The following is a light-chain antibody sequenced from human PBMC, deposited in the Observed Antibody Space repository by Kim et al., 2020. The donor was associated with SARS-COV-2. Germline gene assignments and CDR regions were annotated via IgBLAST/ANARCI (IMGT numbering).Light chain of an antibody. CDR3: AAWDENLNGYV. J-gene: IGLJ1*01. CDR2: RNV. Sequence: GQSVPISCSWGASNIGRYSVSRYQHVPGTAPKLLIYRNVQRPSGVLDRFSGSKSGTSASLAISGLRSEDEAEYFCAAWDENLNGYVFGSGTKVTVL. CDR1: ASNIGRYS. V-gene: IGLV1-47*01.